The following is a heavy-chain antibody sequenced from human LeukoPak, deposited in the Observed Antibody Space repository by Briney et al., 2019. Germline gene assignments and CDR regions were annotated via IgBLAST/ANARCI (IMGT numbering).Heavy chain of an antibody. CDR3: AKGTFLSWYFDL. Sequence: PGGSLRLSCAASGFTFSSYAMSWVRQAPGKGLEWVSAISGSGGSTYYADSVKGRFTISRDNSKNTLYLQMNSLRAEDTAVYYWAKGTFLSWYFDLWGRGTLVTVSS. D-gene: IGHD1-1*01. CDR2: ISGSGGST. V-gene: IGHV3-23*01. J-gene: IGHJ2*01. CDR1: GFTFSSYA.